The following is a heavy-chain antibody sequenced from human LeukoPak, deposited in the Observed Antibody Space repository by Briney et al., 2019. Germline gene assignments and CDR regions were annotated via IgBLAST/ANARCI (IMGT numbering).Heavy chain of an antibody. V-gene: IGHV3-9*01. CDR1: GFTFDDYA. Sequence: PGGSLRLSCAASGFTFDDYAMHWVRQAPGKGLEWVSGISWNSGSIGYADSVKGRFTISRDNAKNSLYLQMNSLRAEDTAVYYCARGRYSYASVGTFDYWGQGTLVTVSS. CDR3: ARGRYSYASVGTFDY. CDR2: ISWNSGSI. J-gene: IGHJ4*02. D-gene: IGHD5-18*01.